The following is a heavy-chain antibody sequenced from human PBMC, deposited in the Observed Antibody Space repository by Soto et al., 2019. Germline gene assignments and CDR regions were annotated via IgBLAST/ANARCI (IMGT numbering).Heavy chain of an antibody. CDR3: ARGHTGGNWFDP. Sequence: PSETLSLTCSVYGGSFSGYYWSWIRQPPGKGLEWIGEINHSGSTNYNPSLKSRVTISVDTSKNQFSLKLSSVTAADTAVYYCARGHTGGNWFDPWGQGTLVTGS. J-gene: IGHJ5*02. CDR2: INHSGST. D-gene: IGHD2-2*02. CDR1: GGSFSGYY. V-gene: IGHV4-34*01.